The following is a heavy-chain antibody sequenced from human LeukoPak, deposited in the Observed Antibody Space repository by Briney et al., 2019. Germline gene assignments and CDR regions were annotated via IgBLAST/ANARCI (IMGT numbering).Heavy chain of an antibody. CDR3: ARGEVVTASLPDYFYYYMDV. CDR2: ISSSSSYI. J-gene: IGHJ6*03. Sequence: GGSLRLSCAASGFTFSSYCMDWVRQTPGKGLEWVSSISSSSSYIYYADSVKGRFTISRDNAKNSLFLQMNSLRAEDTAVYYCARGEVVTASLPDYFYYYMDVWGKGTTVTISS. V-gene: IGHV3-21*01. D-gene: IGHD2-21*02. CDR1: GFTFSSYC.